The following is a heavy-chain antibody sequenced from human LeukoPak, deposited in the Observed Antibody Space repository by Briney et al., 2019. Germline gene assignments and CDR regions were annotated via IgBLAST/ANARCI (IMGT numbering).Heavy chain of an antibody. CDR3: ARGRGYSYAFDP. D-gene: IGHD5-18*01. CDR1: GGSISSSSYY. V-gene: IGHV4-39*07. J-gene: IGHJ5*02. CDR2: IYHSGIS. Sequence: KPSETLSLTCTVSGGSISSSSYYWGWIRQPPGKGLEWIGSIYHSGISYYNPSLESRVTISLDTSKNQFSLKLTSVTAADTAVYYCARGRGYSYAFDPWGQGTLVTVSS.